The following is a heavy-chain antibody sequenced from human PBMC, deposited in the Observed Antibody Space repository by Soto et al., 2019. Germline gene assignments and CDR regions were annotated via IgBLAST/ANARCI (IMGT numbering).Heavy chain of an antibody. Sequence: EVQMLECGGGLVQPGGSLRLSCAASGFTFSSYALTWVRQAPGKGLEWVSSITGSGDYTRYTDSVKGRFTITRDNAKNTLFLQMKSLRADDTAIYYCGKDPNGDYFGAFDFWGQGTMVTVSS. D-gene: IGHD4-17*01. CDR2: ITGSGDYT. CDR3: GKDPNGDYFGAFDF. V-gene: IGHV3-23*01. J-gene: IGHJ3*01. CDR1: GFTFSSYA.